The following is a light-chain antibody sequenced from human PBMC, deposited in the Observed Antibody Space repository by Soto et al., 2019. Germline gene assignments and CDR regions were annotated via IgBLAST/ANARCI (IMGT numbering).Light chain of an antibody. J-gene: IGKJ3*01. Sequence: EIVLTQVPATLSLSPGERATLSCGASQSVRSYLAWYQQKPGQAPRLLIYDSANRAPGVPSRFRGSGSGPAFTLTIDSLEPEDSAIYYCHHRDDWLFTFGPGTRVEVK. CDR2: DSA. CDR3: HHRDDWLFT. V-gene: IGKV3-11*01. CDR1: QSVRSY.